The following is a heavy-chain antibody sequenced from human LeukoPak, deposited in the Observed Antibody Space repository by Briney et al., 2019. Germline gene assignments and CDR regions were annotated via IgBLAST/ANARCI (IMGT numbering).Heavy chain of an antibody. D-gene: IGHD7-27*01. CDR2: INPNSGGT. Sequence: ASVKVSCKASGYTFTGYYMHWVRQAPGQGLAWMGWINPNSGGTNYAQKFQGRVTMTRDTSISTAYMELSRLRSDDTAVYYCARARTGEDTFDYWGQGTLVTVSS. CDR1: GYTFTGYY. J-gene: IGHJ4*02. V-gene: IGHV1-2*02. CDR3: ARARTGEDTFDY.